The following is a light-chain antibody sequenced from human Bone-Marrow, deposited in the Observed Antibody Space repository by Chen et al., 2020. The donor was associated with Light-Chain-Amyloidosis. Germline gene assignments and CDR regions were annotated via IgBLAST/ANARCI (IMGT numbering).Light chain of an antibody. CDR3: QQYGTSPLT. V-gene: IGKV3-20*01. Sequence: EIVLTQPPGTLSLSPGEGANLSCRASQTISSNYLTWYQQKFGQAPRLLSYGSSSRATGIPERFTGSGSGTDFTLTINRLEPEDFAMYYCQQYGTSPLTFGGGTKVEIK. CDR1: QTISSNY. CDR2: GSS. J-gene: IGKJ4*01.